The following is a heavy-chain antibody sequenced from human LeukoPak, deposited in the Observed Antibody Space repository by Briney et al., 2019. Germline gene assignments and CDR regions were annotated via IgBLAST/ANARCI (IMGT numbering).Heavy chain of an antibody. Sequence: GGSLRLSCAASGFIFSSYWMTWVRQAPGKGLDWVANIKQAGSENSYVDSVKGRFTISRDNSKNTLYLQMNSLRAEDTAVYYCARDLGGDGPTYWGQGTLVTVSS. V-gene: IGHV3-7*03. CDR3: ARDLGGDGPTY. CDR1: GFIFSSYW. D-gene: IGHD2-21*02. CDR2: IKQAGSEN. J-gene: IGHJ4*02.